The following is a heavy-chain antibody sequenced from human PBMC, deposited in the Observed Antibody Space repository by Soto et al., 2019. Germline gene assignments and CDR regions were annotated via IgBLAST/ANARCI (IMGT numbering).Heavy chain of an antibody. Sequence: EVQLVESGGDLVQPGGSLRLSCAASGFTFSSFWMSWVRQAPGKGLEWVANIKGDGSEKYYVDSVKGRFAISRDNAKNSLYLQMDSLKAEDTAVYYCARWTGGWRGGYWRQGTLVTVSS. CDR1: GFTFSSFW. D-gene: IGHD2-8*02. CDR2: IKGDGSEK. J-gene: IGHJ4*02. V-gene: IGHV3-7*01. CDR3: ARWTGGWRGGY.